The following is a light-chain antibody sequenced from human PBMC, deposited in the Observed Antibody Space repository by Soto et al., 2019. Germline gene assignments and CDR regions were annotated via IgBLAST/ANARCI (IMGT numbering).Light chain of an antibody. J-gene: IGKJ4*01. CDR1: QSISTY. V-gene: IGKV3-11*01. CDR3: QQRSTWPLT. Sequence: EIVVTQSPATLSLSPGERATLSCRASQSISTYLAWYQQKPGQAPRLLIYDASNRATGIPARFSGSGSGTDFTLTISSLEPEEFQVYYCQQRSTWPLTFGGGTKVEIK. CDR2: DAS.